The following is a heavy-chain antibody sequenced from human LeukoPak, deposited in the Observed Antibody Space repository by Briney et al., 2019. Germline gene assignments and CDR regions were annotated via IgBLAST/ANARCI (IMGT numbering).Heavy chain of an antibody. J-gene: IGHJ4*02. CDR3: VKGTRWYYYDSSDY. CDR2: ISSNGGST. D-gene: IGHD3-22*01. CDR1: GFTFSSYA. V-gene: IGHV3-64D*06. Sequence: PGGSLRLSCSASGFTFSSYAMHWVRQAPGNGLEYVSAISSNGGSTYYADSVKGRFTISRDNSKNTLYLQMSSLRAEDTAVYYCVKGTRWYYYDSSDYWGQGTLVTVSS.